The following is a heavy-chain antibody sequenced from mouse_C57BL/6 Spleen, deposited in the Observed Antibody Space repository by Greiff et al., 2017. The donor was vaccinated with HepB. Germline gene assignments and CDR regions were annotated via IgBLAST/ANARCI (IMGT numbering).Heavy chain of an antibody. Sequence: QVQLQQSGAELVRPGSSVKLSCKASGYTFTSYWMDWVKQRPGQGLEWIGNIYPSDSENHYNQKFKDKATLTVNKSSSTAYMQLSSLTSEDSAVYDCARSCDAGAWFGYWGQGTLVTVSA. J-gene: IGHJ3*01. CDR1: GYTFTSYW. CDR2: IYPSDSEN. V-gene: IGHV1-61*01. CDR3: ARSCDAGAWFGY. D-gene: IGHD2-3*01.